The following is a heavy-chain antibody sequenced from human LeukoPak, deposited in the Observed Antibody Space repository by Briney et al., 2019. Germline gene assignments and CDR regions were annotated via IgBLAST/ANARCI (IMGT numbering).Heavy chain of an antibody. V-gene: IGHV4-59*01. CDR3: ARGGNVDVVVPAARPYYFDY. CDR1: GGSISYYY. CDR2: IYYSGTT. D-gene: IGHD2-2*01. J-gene: IGHJ4*02. Sequence: SETLSLTCTVSGGSISYYYWSWIRQSPGKGLEWIGYIYYSGTTNYNPSLKSRVTISVDTSKNQFSLQLRSVTAADTAVYYCARGGNVDVVVPAARPYYFDYWGQGTLVTVSS.